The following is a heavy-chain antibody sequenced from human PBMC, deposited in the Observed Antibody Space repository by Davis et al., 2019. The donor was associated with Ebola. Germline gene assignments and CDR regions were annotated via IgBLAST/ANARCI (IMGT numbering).Heavy chain of an antibody. CDR2: IIPIFGTA. CDR3: ARPRHDYGDLPLDY. Sequence: SVKVSCKASGGTFSSYAISWVRQAPGQGLEWMGGIIPIFGTANYAQKFQGRVTITADKSTSTAYMELSSLRSEDTAVYYCARPRHDYGDLPLDYWGQGTLVTVSS. V-gene: IGHV1-69*06. D-gene: IGHD4-17*01. J-gene: IGHJ4*02. CDR1: GGTFSSYA.